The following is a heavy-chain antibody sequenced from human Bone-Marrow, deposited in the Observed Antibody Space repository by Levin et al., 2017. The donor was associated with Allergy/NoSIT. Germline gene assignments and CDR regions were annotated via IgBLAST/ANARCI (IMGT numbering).Heavy chain of an antibody. CDR1: GFTFSSHT. D-gene: IGHD3-3*01. Sequence: ETLSLTCAASGFTFSSHTMNWVRQAPGKGLEWVASISATSSFIHYADSVKGRFTISRDNAENSLFLHMNSLRDDDTGLYYCARDGLTTFGVVTGMDVWGQGTAVTVSS. CDR3: ARDGLTTFGVVTGMDV. V-gene: IGHV3-21*01. CDR2: ISATSSFI. J-gene: IGHJ6*02.